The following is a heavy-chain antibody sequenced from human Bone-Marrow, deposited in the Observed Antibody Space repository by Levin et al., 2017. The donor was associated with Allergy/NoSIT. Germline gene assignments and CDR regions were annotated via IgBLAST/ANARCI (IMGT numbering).Heavy chain of an antibody. CDR2: ISSSGSTI. J-gene: IGHJ6*03. V-gene: IGHV3-48*03. CDR3: AREGYYGSGAYYYYYMDV. CDR1: GFTFSSYE. D-gene: IGHD3-10*01. Sequence: SCAASGFTFSSYEMNWVRQAPGKGLEWVSYISSSGSTIYYADSVKGRFTISRDNAKNSLYLQMNSLRAEDTAVYYCAREGYYGSGAYYYYYMDVWGKGTTVTVSS.